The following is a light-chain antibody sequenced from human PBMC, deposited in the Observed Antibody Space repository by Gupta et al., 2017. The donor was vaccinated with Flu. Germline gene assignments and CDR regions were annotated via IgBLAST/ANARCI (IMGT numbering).Light chain of an antibody. CDR2: DAS. Sequence: IVLKQSPATLSLSPGERATLSCRASQSVSSYLAWYQQKPGQAPRLLIYDASNRATVIPARFSGSGSGTDFTLTISSLEPEDFAVYYCQQRSNWPTWTFGQGTKVEIK. V-gene: IGKV3-11*01. CDR3: QQRSNWPTWT. CDR1: QSVSSY. J-gene: IGKJ1*01.